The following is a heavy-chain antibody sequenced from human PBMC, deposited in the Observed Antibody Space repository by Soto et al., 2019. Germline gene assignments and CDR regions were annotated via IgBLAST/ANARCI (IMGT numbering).Heavy chain of an antibody. V-gene: IGHV1-18*01. D-gene: IGHD5-18*01. CDR2: ISAYKGHA. J-gene: IGHJ4*02. CDR1: GYTFTSYA. CDR3: AGGDTSNGPVGY. Sequence: QVQLVQSGAEVKKPGASVKVSCKASGYTFTSYAIIWVRQAAGQGLEWVGWISAYKGHANYAQSLQGRVTLTTDTPTSTAYMDLRSQSSDDTAVYYGAGGDTSNGPVGYWGQGTLVTVSS.